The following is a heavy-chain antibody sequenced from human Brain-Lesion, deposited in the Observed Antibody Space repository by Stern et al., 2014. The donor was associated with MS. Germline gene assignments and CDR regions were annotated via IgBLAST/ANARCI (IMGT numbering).Heavy chain of an antibody. J-gene: IGHJ6*02. V-gene: IGHV4-61*02. CDR3: ARGRVVPGFQYYATDV. CDR1: GGSISSGGYY. CDR2: IFNSGST. Sequence: QLQLVESGPGLVKPSQTLSLSCTVSGGSISSGGYYWSWIRQPAGKGLEWIGRIFNSGSTSSNPSLKSRVTISIDTSKNQVSPRLTPMTAADTAVYYCARGRVVPGFQYYATDVWGQGTTVIVSS. D-gene: IGHD2-2*01.